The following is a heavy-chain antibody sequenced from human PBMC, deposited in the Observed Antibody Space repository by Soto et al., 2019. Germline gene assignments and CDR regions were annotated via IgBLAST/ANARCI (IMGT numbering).Heavy chain of an antibody. D-gene: IGHD3-10*02. V-gene: IGHV3-30*18. J-gene: IGHJ6*04. CDR1: GFTFSSYG. CDR3: AKDCSYGMDV. CDR2: ISYDGSNK. Sequence: PGGSLRLSCAASGFTFSSYGMHWVRQAPGKGLEWVAVISYDGSNKYYADSVKGRFTISRDNSKSTLYLQMNSLRAEDTAVYYCAKDCSYGMDVWGKGTTVTVSS.